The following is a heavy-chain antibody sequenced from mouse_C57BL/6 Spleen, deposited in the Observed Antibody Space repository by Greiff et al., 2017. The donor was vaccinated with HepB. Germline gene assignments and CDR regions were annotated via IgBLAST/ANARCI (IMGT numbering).Heavy chain of an antibody. J-gene: IGHJ3*01. V-gene: IGHV1-59*01. CDR3: ARRGGNYVASWFAY. D-gene: IGHD2-1*01. Sequence: QVQLQQPGAELVRPGTSVKLSCKASGYTFTSYWMHWVKQRPGQGLEWIGVIDPSDSYTNYNQKFKGKATLTVDTSSSTAYMQLSSLTSEDSAVYYCARRGGNYVASWFAYWGQGTLVTVSA. CDR2: IDPSDSYT. CDR1: GYTFTSYW.